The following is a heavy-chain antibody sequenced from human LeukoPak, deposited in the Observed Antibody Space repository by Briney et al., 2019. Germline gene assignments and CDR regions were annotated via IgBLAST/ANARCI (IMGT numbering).Heavy chain of an antibody. Sequence: PSETLSLTCTVSGGSISSSSYYWGWIRQPPGKGLEWIGSIYYSGSTYYNPSLKSRVTISVDTSKNQFSLKLSSVTAADTAVYYCARITMVRGAIITGTTGSYYFDYWGQGTLVTVSS. CDR3: ARITMVRGAIITGTTGSYYFDY. CDR1: GGSISSSSYY. CDR2: IYYSGST. V-gene: IGHV4-39*01. D-gene: IGHD3-10*01. J-gene: IGHJ4*02.